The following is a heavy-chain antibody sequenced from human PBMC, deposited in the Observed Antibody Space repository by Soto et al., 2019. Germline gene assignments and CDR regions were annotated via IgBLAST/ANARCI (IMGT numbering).Heavy chain of an antibody. CDR3: MSLVVVIATAPYLDV. CDR1: GVTCRGSA. D-gene: IGHD2-21*01. V-gene: IGHV3-73*01. J-gene: IGHJ6*03. CDR2: IRSKANNYAT. Sequence: GGSLRLSCAASGVTCRGSAMHWVRQASGKGLEWVGRIRSKANNYATAYAASVKGRFTISRDDSKNTAYLQMNSLKTEDTAVYYCMSLVVVIATAPYLDVWGKGTAVTVSS.